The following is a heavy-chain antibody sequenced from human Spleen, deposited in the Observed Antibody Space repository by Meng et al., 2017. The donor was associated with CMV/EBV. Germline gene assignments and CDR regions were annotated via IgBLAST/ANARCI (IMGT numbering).Heavy chain of an antibody. CDR1: GFTFSNTW. CDR2: IRGGIAT. CDR3: ARDQINNYATNAGAFEI. D-gene: IGHD5-24*01. Sequence: GESLKISCAASGFTFSNTWMSWVRQAPGKGLEWVALIRGGIATHYADSVKGRFTISRDNYEDTVYLQMSSLRGEDTGVYYCARDQINNYATNAGAFEIWGQGTMVTVSS. V-gene: IGHV3-66*02. J-gene: IGHJ3*02.